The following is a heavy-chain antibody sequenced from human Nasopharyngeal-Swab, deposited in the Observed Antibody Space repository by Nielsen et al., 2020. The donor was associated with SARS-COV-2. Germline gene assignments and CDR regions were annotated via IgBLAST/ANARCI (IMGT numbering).Heavy chain of an antibody. J-gene: IGHJ6*02. CDR2: IGGSGGST. D-gene: IGHD2-2*01. CDR1: GFTFNTYA. Sequence: GESLKISCAASGFTFNTYAMSWVRQAPGRGLEWVSAIGGSGGSTYYAESVKGRFTISRDNSKNTVYLQMNSLRAEDTAVNYCAKRPKYCSSTSCPLVNSYYHGMDVWGQGTTVTVSS. V-gene: IGHV3-23*01. CDR3: AKRPKYCSSTSCPLVNSYYHGMDV.